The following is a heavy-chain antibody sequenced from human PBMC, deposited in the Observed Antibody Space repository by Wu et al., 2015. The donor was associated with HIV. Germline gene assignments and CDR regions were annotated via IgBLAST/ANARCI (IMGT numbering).Heavy chain of an antibody. D-gene: IGHD2-8*01. Sequence: QVQLQESGPRTGEAFRRPCPSFARSLAPPSNPYHWTWIRQSPGRGLEWIGYISYKGNTNYNPSLKSRVTISLDMSKNHFSLQLRSATAADTAVYYCARADLDGVYDPYYYFDMDVWGQGTTVTVSS. V-gene: IGHV4-59*02. CDR2: ISYKGNT. CDR3: ARADLDGVYDPYYYFDMDV. J-gene: IGHJ6*02. CDR1: APPSNPYH.